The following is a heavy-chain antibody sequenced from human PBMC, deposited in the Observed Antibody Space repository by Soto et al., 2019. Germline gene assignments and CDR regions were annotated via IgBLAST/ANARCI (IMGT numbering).Heavy chain of an antibody. V-gene: IGHV3-23*01. J-gene: IGHJ6*02. Sequence: GGSLRLSCAASGFTFSSSAMSWVRQAPGKGLEWVAAISGRGGSTYYADSVKGRFTISRDNSKNTLYLQMNSLRAEDTSVYYCAKDRKGYCSGGSCYFWWGYYYYGMDVWGQGTTVTVSS. D-gene: IGHD2-15*01. CDR2: ISGRGGST. CDR3: AKDRKGYCSGGSCYFWWGYYYYGMDV. CDR1: GFTFSSSA.